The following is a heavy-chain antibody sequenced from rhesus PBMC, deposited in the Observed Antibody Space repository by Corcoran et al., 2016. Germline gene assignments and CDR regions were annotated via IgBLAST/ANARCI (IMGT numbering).Heavy chain of an antibody. J-gene: IGHJ4*01. V-gene: IGHV4-65*01. CDR1: GGSVSSSNW. CDR2: ISGSSGST. Sequence: QVQLQESGPGLVKPSETLSLTCAVSGGSVSSSNWWSWIRQPPGKGLEWIGYISGSSGSTYYNPSLKSRGTISTDTAKNQFYLKLSSVTAADTAVYYCARARYNWNYYFDYWGQGVLVTVSS. D-gene: IGHD1-26*01. CDR3: ARARYNWNYYFDY.